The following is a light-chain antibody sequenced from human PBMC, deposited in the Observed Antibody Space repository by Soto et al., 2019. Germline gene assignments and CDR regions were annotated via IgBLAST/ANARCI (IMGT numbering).Light chain of an antibody. CDR1: QTFSSH. V-gene: IGKV3-11*01. J-gene: IGKJ5*01. Sequence: EIVLTLSPATLSLSPGERATLSCRASQTFSSHLAWYQQKPGQAPRLLIYDASKRATGIPARFSGRGSGTDFTLTISSLEPEDFAVYYCQQRSNWPPVITFGQGTRLEIK. CDR2: DAS. CDR3: QQRSNWPPVIT.